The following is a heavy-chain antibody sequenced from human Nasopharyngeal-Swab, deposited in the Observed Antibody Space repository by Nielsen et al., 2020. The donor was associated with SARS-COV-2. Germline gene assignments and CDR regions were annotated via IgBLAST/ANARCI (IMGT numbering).Heavy chain of an antibody. V-gene: IGHV3-53*01. CDR3: ARANPSYGMDV. CDR2: IYSGGST. CDR1: GFTVSSNY. J-gene: IGHJ6*02. Sequence: GGSLRLSCAASGFTVSSNYMSWVRQAPGKGLEWVSVIYSGGSTYYADSVKGRFTISRDNSKNTLYLQMNSLRAEDTAVYYCARANPSYGMDVWGQGTTVTVSS.